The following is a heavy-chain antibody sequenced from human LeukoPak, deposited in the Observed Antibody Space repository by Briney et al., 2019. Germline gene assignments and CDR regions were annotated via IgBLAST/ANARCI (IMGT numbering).Heavy chain of an antibody. V-gene: IGHV4-34*01. J-gene: IGHJ4*02. CDR1: GGSFSGYY. CDR2: TNHSGST. Sequence: SETLSLTCAVYGGSFSGYYWSWIRQPPGKGLEWIGETNHSGSTNYNPSLKSRVTISVDTSKNQFSLKLSSVTAADTAVYYCARGQVLDYWGQGTLVTVSS. CDR3: ARGQVLDY.